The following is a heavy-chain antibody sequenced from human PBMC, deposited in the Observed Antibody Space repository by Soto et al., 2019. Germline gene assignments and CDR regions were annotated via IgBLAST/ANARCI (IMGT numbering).Heavy chain of an antibody. V-gene: IGHV1-3*01. Sequence: QVQLVQSGAEVKKPGASVKVSCKASGYTFTSYAMHWVRQAPGQRLEWMGWINAGNGNTKYSQKFQGRVTITRDTSASTAYMELSRLRSEDTAVYYCARDGYSSGWYGYYYYYYMDVWGKGTTVTVSS. CDR1: GYTFTSYA. CDR2: INAGNGNT. J-gene: IGHJ6*03. D-gene: IGHD6-19*01. CDR3: ARDGYSSGWYGYYYYYYMDV.